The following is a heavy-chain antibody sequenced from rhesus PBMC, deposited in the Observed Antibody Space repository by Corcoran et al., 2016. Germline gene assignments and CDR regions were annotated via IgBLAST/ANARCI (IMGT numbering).Heavy chain of an antibody. D-gene: IGHD6-25*01. CDR2: IYCSSRST. CDR3: ARDGGSWKGYFDY. V-gene: IGHV4-76*01. J-gene: IGHJ4*01. CDR1: GYSISSGYD. Sequence: QVQLQESGPGVVKPSETLSLTCAVSGYSISSGYDWSWIRQPPGKGLEWIGYIYCSSRSTNYNPSLKDRVTISKYTSKNQCSLKLSSVTAADTAVYYCARDGGSWKGYFDYWGQGVLVTVSS.